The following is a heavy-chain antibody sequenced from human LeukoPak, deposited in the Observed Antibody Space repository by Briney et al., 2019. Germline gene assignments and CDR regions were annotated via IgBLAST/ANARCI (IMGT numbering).Heavy chain of an antibody. CDR1: GFTFSSYS. V-gene: IGHV3-21*01. D-gene: IGHD2-21*02. CDR2: ISSSSSYI. Sequence: GGSLRLSCAASGFTFSSYSMNWVRQAPGKGLEWVSSISSSSSYIYYADSVKGRFTISRDNAKNSLYLQMNSLRAEDTAVYYCAAEPLAYCGGDCYSDYFDYWGQGALVTVSS. J-gene: IGHJ4*02. CDR3: AAEPLAYCGGDCYSDYFDY.